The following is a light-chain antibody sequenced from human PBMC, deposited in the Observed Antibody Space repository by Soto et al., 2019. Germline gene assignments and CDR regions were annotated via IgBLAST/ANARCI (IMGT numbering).Light chain of an antibody. CDR2: LNSDGSH. Sequence: QPVLTQSPSASASLGASVNLTCTLTGGHSTYSIVWHQQQPQRGPRFLMRLNSDGSHSKGDGIPDRFSGSSSGAERFLTISSLQSEDEADYYCQTWGRGIVVFGGGTKLTVL. CDR3: QTWGRGIVV. CDR1: GGHSTYS. V-gene: IGLV4-69*02. J-gene: IGLJ2*01.